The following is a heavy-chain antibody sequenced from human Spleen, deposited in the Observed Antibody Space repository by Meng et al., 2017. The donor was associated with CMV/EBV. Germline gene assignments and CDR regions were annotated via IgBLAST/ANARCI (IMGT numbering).Heavy chain of an antibody. V-gene: IGHV4-59*12. Sequence: SETLSLTCTISGGSISSYYWSWIRQPPGKGLEWIGNIYYSGSANYNPSLKSPVTMSVDTSKNQFSLKLSSVTAADTAVYYCARGPVYWSAPRWFDPWGQGTLVTVSS. CDR3: ARGPVYWSAPRWFDP. CDR2: IYYSGSA. D-gene: IGHD3-3*01. J-gene: IGHJ5*02. CDR1: GGSISSYY.